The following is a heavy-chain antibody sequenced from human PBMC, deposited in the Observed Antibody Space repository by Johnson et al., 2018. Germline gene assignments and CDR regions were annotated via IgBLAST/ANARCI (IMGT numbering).Heavy chain of an antibody. Sequence: QVQLVQSGAEVKKPGSSVKVSCKASGGTFSSYAISWVRQAPGQGLEWMGGIIPIFGTANYAQKFQGRVTITADESTSTAYMELSSLRSDDTAVYYCARGGLEWERQWAYNWFDPWGQGTLVTVSS. CDR1: GGTFSSYA. CDR2: IIPIFGTA. CDR3: ARGGLEWERQWAYNWFDP. J-gene: IGHJ5*02. V-gene: IGHV1-69*01. D-gene: IGHD1-26*01.